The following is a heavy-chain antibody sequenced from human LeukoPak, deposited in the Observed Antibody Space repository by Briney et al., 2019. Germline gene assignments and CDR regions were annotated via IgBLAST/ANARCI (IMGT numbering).Heavy chain of an antibody. CDR3: ARDIAAGTDY. Sequence: GGSLRLSCAASGFTFISYWMSWVRQAPGKGREWVANIKQDGSEKYYVDSVKGRFTISRDNAKNSLYLQMNSLRAEDTAVYYCARDIAAGTDYWGQGTLVTVSS. CDR2: IKQDGSEK. CDR1: GFTFISYW. J-gene: IGHJ4*02. D-gene: IGHD6-13*01. V-gene: IGHV3-7*03.